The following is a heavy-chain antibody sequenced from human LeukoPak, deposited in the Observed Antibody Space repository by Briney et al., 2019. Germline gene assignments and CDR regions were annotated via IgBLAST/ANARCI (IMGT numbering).Heavy chain of an antibody. CDR2: ISSRTSNI. CDR3: ARRGYGGTDLDL. CDR1: GFIFSSYG. Sequence: MPGGSLRLSCAASGFIFSSYGMSWVRQAPGKGLEWVSSISSRTSNIYYAGSVKGRFTISRDNAKNSLYLQMNSLRAEDTAVYYCARRGYGGTDLDLWGQGTLVTVSS. D-gene: IGHD5-12*01. V-gene: IGHV3-21*01. J-gene: IGHJ5*02.